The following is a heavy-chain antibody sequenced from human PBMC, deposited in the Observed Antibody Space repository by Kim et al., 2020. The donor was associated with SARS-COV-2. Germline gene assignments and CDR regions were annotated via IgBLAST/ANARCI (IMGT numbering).Heavy chain of an antibody. V-gene: IGHV4-30-4*01. J-gene: IGHJ4*02. CDR3: ARRYDSNGYWLDY. CDR2: IYYSGST. Sequence: SETLSLTCTVSGGSISSGDYYWNWIRQPPGKGLEWIGYIYYSGSTYYNPSLKSRVTISIDTSKIQFSLKLSSVTAADTAVYYCARRYDSNGYWLDYWGQGTLVTVSS. CDR1: GGSISSGDYY. D-gene: IGHD3-22*01.